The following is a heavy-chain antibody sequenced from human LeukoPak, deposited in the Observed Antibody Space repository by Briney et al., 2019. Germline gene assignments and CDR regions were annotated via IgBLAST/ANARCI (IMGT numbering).Heavy chain of an antibody. Sequence: GGSLRLSCAASGFTFSSYAMSWVRQAPGKGLEWVSYISSSSTIYYADSVKGRFTISRDNAKNSLYLQMNSLRAEDTAVYYCARDGRYFDSDYWGQGTLVTVSS. CDR3: ARDGRYFDSDY. D-gene: IGHD3-9*01. V-gene: IGHV3-48*01. J-gene: IGHJ4*02. CDR1: GFTFSSYA. CDR2: ISSSSTI.